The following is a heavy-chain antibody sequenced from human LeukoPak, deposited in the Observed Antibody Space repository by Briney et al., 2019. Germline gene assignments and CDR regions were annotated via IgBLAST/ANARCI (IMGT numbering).Heavy chain of an antibody. V-gene: IGHV3-33*01. CDR1: GFTFSSYG. CDR2: IWYDGSNK. D-gene: IGHD3-22*01. Sequence: GRSLRLSCAASGFTFSSYGMHWVRQAPGKGLEWVAVIWYDGSNKYYADSVKCRFTISRDNSKNTLYLQMNSLRAEDTAVYYCARDSLVIDYWGQGTLVTVSS. CDR3: ARDSLVIDY. J-gene: IGHJ4*02.